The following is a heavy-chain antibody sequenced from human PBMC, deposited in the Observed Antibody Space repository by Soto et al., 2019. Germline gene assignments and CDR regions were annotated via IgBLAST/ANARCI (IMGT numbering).Heavy chain of an antibody. J-gene: IGHJ4*02. Sequence: EVHLEESGGDLVQPGGSLRLSCSASGFIFGFYWMTWVRQAPVKGLEWVANIERHGNDKYYVDSVTGRFTISRDNAQNSLFLQMNNLRAEDTAVYFCARIRATDYEIDYWGQGTLVTVSS. V-gene: IGHV3-7*03. CDR3: ARIRATDYEIDY. CDR2: IERHGNDK. CDR1: GFIFGFYW. D-gene: IGHD3-22*01.